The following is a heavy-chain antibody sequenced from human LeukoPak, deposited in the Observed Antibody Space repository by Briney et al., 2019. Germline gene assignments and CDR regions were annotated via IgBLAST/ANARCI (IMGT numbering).Heavy chain of an antibody. CDR3: ARDPPFGNGWSQNFFDY. Sequence: GGSLRLSCAPSGFKFDTYAMHWVRQAPGKGLEWVALISYDGGNIYYGVSVRGRFTISRDNDNNMLYLQMNSLRPEDTAVYYCARDPPFGNGWSQNFFDYWGQGTLVIVSS. CDR2: ISYDGGNI. V-gene: IGHV3-30*04. D-gene: IGHD6-19*01. CDR1: GFKFDTYA. J-gene: IGHJ4*02.